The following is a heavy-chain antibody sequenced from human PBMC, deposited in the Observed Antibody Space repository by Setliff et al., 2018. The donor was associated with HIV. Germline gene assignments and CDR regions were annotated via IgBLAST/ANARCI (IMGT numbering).Heavy chain of an antibody. V-gene: IGHV3-30*02. CDR2: IRYDGSNK. CDR3: VRHKDRWGAIDY. D-gene: IGHD7-27*01. Sequence: SLRLSCAASRFTFSSYGMHWVRQAPGKGLEWVAFIRYDGSNKYYADSVKGRFTISRDNSKNTLYLQMNSLRAEDTAVYYCVRHKDRWGAIDYWGQGTLVTVSS. CDR1: RFTFSSYG. J-gene: IGHJ4*02.